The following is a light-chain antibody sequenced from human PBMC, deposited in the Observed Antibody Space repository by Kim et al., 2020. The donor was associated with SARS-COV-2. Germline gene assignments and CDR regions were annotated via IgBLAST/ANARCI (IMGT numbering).Light chain of an antibody. J-gene: IGLJ3*02. CDR3: QSSDSSDTFWV. CDR1: ALPNQY. Sequence: PGRTARITCSGVALPNQYAYWFQQKPGQAPVLVIYEDTERPSGIPGRFSGSTSGTTVTLTISGVQAEDEADYYCQSSDSSDTFWVFGGGTQLTVL. CDR2: EDT. V-gene: IGLV3-25*03.